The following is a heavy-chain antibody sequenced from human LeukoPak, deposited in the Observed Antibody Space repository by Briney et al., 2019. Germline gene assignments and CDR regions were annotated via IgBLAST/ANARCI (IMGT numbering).Heavy chain of an antibody. J-gene: IGHJ6*04. Sequence: SETLSLTCAVYGGSFSGYYWSWIRQPPAKGLEWIGEINHSGSTNYNPSLKSRVTISVDTSKNQFSLKLSSVTAADTAVYYCARGLRITMVRGVTMDVWGKGTTVTVSS. CDR3: ARGLRITMVRGVTMDV. CDR2: INHSGST. CDR1: GGSFSGYY. D-gene: IGHD3-10*01. V-gene: IGHV4-34*01.